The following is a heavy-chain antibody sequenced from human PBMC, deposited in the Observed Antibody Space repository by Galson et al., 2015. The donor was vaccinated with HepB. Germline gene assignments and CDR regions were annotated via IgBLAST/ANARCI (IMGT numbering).Heavy chain of an antibody. CDR3: AREIRGVIILYYYSCMDV. D-gene: IGHD3-10*01. J-gene: IGHJ6*03. V-gene: IGHV3-30-3*01. CDR2: ISNDGSNK. CDR1: GSTFSNYF. Sequence: SLRLSCAASGSTFSNYFIHWVRQAPGKGLEWVAGISNDGSNKYYADSVKGRFTISRDNSKNTLYLQMNSLRPDDTAVYYCAREIRGVIILYYYSCMDVWGKGTMVSVSS.